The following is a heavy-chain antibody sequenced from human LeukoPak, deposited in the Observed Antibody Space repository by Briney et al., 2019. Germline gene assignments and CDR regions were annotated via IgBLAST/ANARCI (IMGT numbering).Heavy chain of an antibody. J-gene: IGHJ2*01. CDR3: ARVDWNWYFDL. CDR1: GGSISSYY. D-gene: IGHD3-9*01. CDR2: IYYSGST. V-gene: IGHV4-59*01. Sequence: SETLSLTCTVSGGSISSYYWSWIRQPPGKGLEWIGYIYYSGSTNYNPSLKSRVTISVDTSKNQFSLKVSSVTAADTAVYYCARVDWNWYFDLWGRGTLVTVSS.